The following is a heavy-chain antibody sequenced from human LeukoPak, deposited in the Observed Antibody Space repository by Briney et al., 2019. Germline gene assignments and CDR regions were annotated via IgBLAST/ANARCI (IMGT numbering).Heavy chain of an antibody. CDR3: ARVGFWSGYSSGY. CDR1: GGSFSGYY. J-gene: IGHJ4*02. CDR2: INHSGST. Sequence: SETLSLTCAVYGGSFSGYYWSWIRQPPGKGLEWIGEINHSGSTNYNPSLKSRVTMSVDTSKNQFSLKLSSVTAADTAVYYCARVGFWSGYSSGYWGQGTLVTVSS. D-gene: IGHD3-3*01. V-gene: IGHV4-34*01.